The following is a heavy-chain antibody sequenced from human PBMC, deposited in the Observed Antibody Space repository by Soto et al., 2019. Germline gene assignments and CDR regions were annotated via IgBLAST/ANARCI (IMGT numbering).Heavy chain of an antibody. J-gene: IGHJ5*02. CDR3: AKDKVVGATTSAAGWFDP. D-gene: IGHD1-26*01. CDR1: GFTFSSYA. Sequence: PGGPLRLSWAPSGFTFSSYAMSWVRQAPGKGLEWVSAIGGSGGTTYYANPVKGRFTISRDNYKNTLYMQMNSLRAEDTALYYCAKDKVVGATTSAAGWFDPWAQRTPVTVSS. V-gene: IGHV3-23*01. CDR2: IGGSGGTT.